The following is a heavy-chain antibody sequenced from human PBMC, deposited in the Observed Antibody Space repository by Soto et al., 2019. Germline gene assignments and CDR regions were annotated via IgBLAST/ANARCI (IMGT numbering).Heavy chain of an antibody. Sequence: EVQLVESGGTLVQPGGSLRLSCAASGFTSSSYWMHWVRQAPGKGLVWVSRINRDGDRTDYADSVKGRFAVSRDNDKNTVLLQMNSLRAEDTAVYYCARGVNGYYYVDYWGQGTLVTVSS. CDR1: GFTSSSYW. J-gene: IGHJ4*02. D-gene: IGHD2-8*01. V-gene: IGHV3-74*01. CDR2: INRDGDRT. CDR3: ARGVNGYYYVDY.